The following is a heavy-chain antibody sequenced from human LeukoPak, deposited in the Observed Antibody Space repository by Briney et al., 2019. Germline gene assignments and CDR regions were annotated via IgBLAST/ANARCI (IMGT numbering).Heavy chain of an antibody. Sequence: SETLSLTCSVSGGSISSYYWSWIRQSPGKGLEWIGYIYYSGSTNYNPSLKSRVTISVDTSKNQFSLKLSSVTAADTAVYYCARLKVVPAAPYYFDYWGQGTLVTVSS. CDR2: IYYSGST. V-gene: IGHV4-59*08. J-gene: IGHJ4*02. CDR1: GGSISSYY. D-gene: IGHD2-2*01. CDR3: ARLKVVPAAPYYFDY.